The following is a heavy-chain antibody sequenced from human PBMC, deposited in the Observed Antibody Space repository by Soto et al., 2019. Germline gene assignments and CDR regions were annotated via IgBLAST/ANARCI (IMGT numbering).Heavy chain of an antibody. J-gene: IGHJ6*03. CDR3: ARTGAAAPNYSYYYYMDV. CDR2: INCDGGST. D-gene: IGHD7-27*01. CDR1: GFTFDDYG. Sequence: GGSLRLSCAASGFTFDDYGMSWVRQAPGKGLEWVSGINCDGGSTGYADSVKGRFTISRDNAKNSLYLQMNSLRDEDTAFYHCARTGAAAPNYSYYYYMDVWGKGTTVTVSS. V-gene: IGHV3-20*01.